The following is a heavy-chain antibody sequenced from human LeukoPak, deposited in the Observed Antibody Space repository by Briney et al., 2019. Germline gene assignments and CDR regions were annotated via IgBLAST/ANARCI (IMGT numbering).Heavy chain of an antibody. CDR3: ARGIRYQLLPAAEFDY. J-gene: IGHJ4*02. D-gene: IGHD2-2*01. CDR2: ISTSGGNT. CDR1: GFTFSSYA. V-gene: IGHV3-23*01. Sequence: GGSLRLSCAASGFTFSSYAMSWVRQPPGKGLEWVAAISTSGGNTYYADSVKGRFTISRDNSKNTLYLQMNSLSAEDTAVYYCARGIRYQLLPAAEFDYWGEGTLVTVSS.